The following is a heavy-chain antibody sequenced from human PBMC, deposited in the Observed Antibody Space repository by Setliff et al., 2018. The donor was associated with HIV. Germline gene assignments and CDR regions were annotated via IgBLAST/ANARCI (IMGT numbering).Heavy chain of an antibody. Sequence: GKSLKISCKGSGYSFSSYWIGWVRQMPGKGLEWMGIIYPGDSDTRYSPSFQGQVTISADKSISTAYLQCSSLKASDTAMYYCARLGGICSGGSCTALAYTMDVWGQGTTVTVSS. CDR1: GYSFSSYW. J-gene: IGHJ6*02. CDR3: ARLGGICSGGSCTALAYTMDV. V-gene: IGHV5-51*01. CDR2: IYPGDSDT. D-gene: IGHD2-15*01.